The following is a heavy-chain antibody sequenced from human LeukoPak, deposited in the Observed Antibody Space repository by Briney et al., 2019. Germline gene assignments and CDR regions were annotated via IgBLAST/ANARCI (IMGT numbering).Heavy chain of an antibody. Sequence: ASVKVSCKASGGTFSSYAISWVRQAPGQGLEWLGWVSTYNGNTNYAQKLQGRFTMTTDTSTSTAYMDLRSLRSDDTAVFFCARDGDGYTNGNFDYWGLGTLVTVSS. CDR3: ARDGDGYTNGNFDY. J-gene: IGHJ4*02. D-gene: IGHD5-24*01. CDR1: GGTFSSYA. CDR2: VSTYNGNT. V-gene: IGHV1-18*01.